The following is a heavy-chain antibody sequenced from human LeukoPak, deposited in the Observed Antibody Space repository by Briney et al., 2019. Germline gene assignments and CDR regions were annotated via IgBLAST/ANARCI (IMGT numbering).Heavy chain of an antibody. CDR1: GFRFSSYW. CDR2: IDKKDKGYATAT. D-gene: IGHD1-26*01. V-gene: IGHV3-73*01. Sequence: PGGSLRLSCAASGFRFSSYWMSWVRQAPGKGLEWVGQIDKKDKGYATATAYAASVKGRFTISRDDSINTAYLQMKSLKTEDTALYYCTRDSGTYNWFDPWGQGTLVTVSS. CDR3: TRDSGTYNWFDP. J-gene: IGHJ5*02.